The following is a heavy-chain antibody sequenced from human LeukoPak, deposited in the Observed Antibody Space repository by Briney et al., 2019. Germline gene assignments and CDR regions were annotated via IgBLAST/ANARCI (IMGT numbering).Heavy chain of an antibody. CDR1: GFTFSSYG. V-gene: IGHV3-30*19. CDR2: ISHDGDHK. Sequence: GGSLRLSCAASGFTFSSYGMHWVRQAPGTGLAWVAVISHDGDHKYHADSVKGRFTISRDNSKNTLYLQMNSLRVEDTAVYYCARMRGRYCSSNGCYVEYWGQGALVTVSS. J-gene: IGHJ4*02. CDR3: ARMRGRYCSSNGCYVEY. D-gene: IGHD2-2*01.